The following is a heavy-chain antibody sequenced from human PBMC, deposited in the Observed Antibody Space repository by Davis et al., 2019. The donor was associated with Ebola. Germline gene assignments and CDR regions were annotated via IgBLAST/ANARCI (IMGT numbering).Heavy chain of an antibody. J-gene: IGHJ3*02. CDR1: GVMFSRYW. D-gene: IGHD3-22*01. CDR2: IKEDGSAT. Sequence: GESLKISCAASGVMFSRYWMSWVRQAPGKGLEWVANIKEDGSATNYADSVKGRFTISRDNAKKSLYLQLNSLRADDTAMYYCARDYYDNSGDGFDIWGQGTMVTVSS. CDR3: ARDYYDNSGDGFDI. V-gene: IGHV3-7*01.